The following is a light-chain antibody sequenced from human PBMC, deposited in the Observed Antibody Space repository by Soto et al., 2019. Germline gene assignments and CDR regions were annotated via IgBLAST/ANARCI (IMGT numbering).Light chain of an antibody. V-gene: IGKV3D-15*01. CDR1: HSVPTNY. J-gene: IGKJ1*01. CDR3: QQYNNWPRT. Sequence: DIVLTQSPGTLSLSPWERVTLSCRASHSVPTNYLAWYQQKPGQSPRLLIYGASTRATGIPERFSGSGSGTDFTLTISSLQSEDFAVYYCQQYNNWPRTFGQGTKVDIK. CDR2: GAS.